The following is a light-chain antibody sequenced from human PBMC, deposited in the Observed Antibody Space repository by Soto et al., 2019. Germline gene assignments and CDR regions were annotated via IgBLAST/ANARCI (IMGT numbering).Light chain of an antibody. CDR3: SSYTTCSTCV. CDR1: SSDVGSYNY. Sequence: QSALTQPASVSGSPGQSITISCTGTSSDVGSYNYVSWYQQHPGKAPKVMIYDVSNRPSGVSYRFSGSKSGNTASLTISGLQAVVEGDGYCSSYTTCSTCVFGTVAKVTGL. J-gene: IGLJ1*01. CDR2: DVS. V-gene: IGLV2-14*01.